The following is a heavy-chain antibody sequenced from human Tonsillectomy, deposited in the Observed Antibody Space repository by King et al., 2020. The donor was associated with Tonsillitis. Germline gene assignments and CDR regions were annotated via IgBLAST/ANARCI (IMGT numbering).Heavy chain of an antibody. V-gene: IGHV3-33*05. J-gene: IGHJ4*02. CDR1: GFTFSSYG. CDR2: ISYDGSNK. CDR3: ARANFDY. Sequence: VQLVESGGSVVQPGRSLRLSCAASGFTFSSYGMHWVRQAPGKGLEWVAVISYDGSNKYYADSVKGRFTISRDNSKNTLYLQMNSLRAEDTAVYYCARANFDYWGQGTLVTVSS.